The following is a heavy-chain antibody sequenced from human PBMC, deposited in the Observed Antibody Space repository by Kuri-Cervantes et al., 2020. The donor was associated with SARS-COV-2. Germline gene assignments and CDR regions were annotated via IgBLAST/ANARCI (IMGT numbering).Heavy chain of an antibody. D-gene: IGHD3-10*02. Sequence: GESLKISCAASGFTLDDYGMYWVRQAPGMGLEWVSCITRDGGSTFYADSVKGRFTMSRDSSKNSLYLQMNSLRVEDTALYYCAKVFGVGSNIKYFDYWGQGTVVTSPQ. CDR3: AKVFGVGSNIKYFDY. CDR1: GFTLDDYG. CDR2: ITRDGGST. V-gene: IGHV3-43D*03. J-gene: IGHJ4*02.